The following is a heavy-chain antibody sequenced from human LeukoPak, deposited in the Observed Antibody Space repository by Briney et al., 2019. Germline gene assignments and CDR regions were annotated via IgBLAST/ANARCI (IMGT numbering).Heavy chain of an antibody. CDR3: AKEAATGSPYSFDY. J-gene: IGHJ4*02. V-gene: IGHV3-74*01. CDR1: GFTFSNFW. D-gene: IGHD1-1*01. CDR2: IKGDGSVT. Sequence: GGSLRLSCAASGFTFSNFWMHWVRQAPGKGLVWVSRIKGDGSVTTYADSVKGRFTISRDNSKNTLYLQMNSLTGEDTAVYYCAKEAATGSPYSFDYWGQGTLVTVS.